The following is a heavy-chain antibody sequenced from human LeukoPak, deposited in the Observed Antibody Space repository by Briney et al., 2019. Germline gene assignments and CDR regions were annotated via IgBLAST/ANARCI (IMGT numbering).Heavy chain of an antibody. D-gene: IGHD3-10*01. CDR2: IYYSGST. J-gene: IGHJ5*02. CDR1: GGSISSYY. Sequence: SETLSLTCTVSGGSISSYYWSWIRQPPGKGLEWIGYIYYSGSTNYNPSLKSRVTISVDTSKNQFSLKLSSVTAADTAVYYCARDKDRGFGELLPYNWFDPWGQGTLVTVSS. V-gene: IGHV4-59*12. CDR3: ARDKDRGFGELLPYNWFDP.